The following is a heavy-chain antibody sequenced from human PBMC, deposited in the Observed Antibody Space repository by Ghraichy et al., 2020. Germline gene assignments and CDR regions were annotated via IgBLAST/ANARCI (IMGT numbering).Heavy chain of an antibody. V-gene: IGHV3-33*01. CDR3: ARDMGHGSASSEYFQH. CDR1: GFTFSTDG. J-gene: IGHJ1*01. D-gene: IGHD2-15*01. CDR2: IWYDGSKK. Sequence: GGSLRLSCAASGFTFSTDGMHWVRQAPGKGLEWVAVIWYDGSKKYYTESVKGRFTISRDNSKNTLYLQMNSLRAEDTAVYYCARDMGHGSASSEYFQHWGQGTLVTVS.